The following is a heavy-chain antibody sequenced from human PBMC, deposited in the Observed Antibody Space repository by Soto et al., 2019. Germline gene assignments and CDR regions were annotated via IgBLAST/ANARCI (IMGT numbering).Heavy chain of an antibody. Sequence: PSETLSLTCTVSGGSISSYYWSWIRQPPGKGLEWIGYIYYSGSTNYNPSLKSRVTISVDTSKKQFSLKLSSVTAADTAVYYCADSTVTTMVIDYWGQGTLVTVSS. J-gene: IGHJ4*02. CDR1: GGSISSYY. CDR2: IYYSGST. D-gene: IGHD4-17*01. CDR3: ADSTVTTMVIDY. V-gene: IGHV4-59*08.